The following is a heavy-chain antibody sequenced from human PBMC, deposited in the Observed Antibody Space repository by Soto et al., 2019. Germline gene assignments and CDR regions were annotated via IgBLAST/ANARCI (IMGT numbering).Heavy chain of an antibody. CDR3: ARSLHGWPNTFTPFDY. V-gene: IGHV1-69*01. J-gene: IGHJ4*02. Sequence: QVQLVQSGAEVKKPGSSVKVSCMASGGTFSSYAISWVRQAPGQGLEWMGGIIPIFGTANYAQKFQGRVTITADESTSTAYMELSSLRSEDTAVYYCARSLHGWPNTFTPFDYWGQGTLVTVSS. CDR1: GGTFSSYA. D-gene: IGHD2-15*01. CDR2: IIPIFGTA.